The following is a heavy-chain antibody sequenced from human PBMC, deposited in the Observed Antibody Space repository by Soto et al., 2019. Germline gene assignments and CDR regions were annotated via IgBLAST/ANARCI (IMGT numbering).Heavy chain of an antibody. CDR1: GFTFSSYA. CDR2: ISYDGSNK. J-gene: IGHJ4*02. CDR3: ARNMRPFWDGSYSPSISPDY. Sequence: GGSLRLSCAASGFTFSSYAMNWVRQAPGKGLEWVAVISYDGSNKYYAYSVKGRFTISRDNSKNTLYLQMNSLTAEDTAVYYCARNMRPFWDGSYSPSISPDYWGQGTLVTVSS. D-gene: IGHD3-3*01. V-gene: IGHV3-30-3*01.